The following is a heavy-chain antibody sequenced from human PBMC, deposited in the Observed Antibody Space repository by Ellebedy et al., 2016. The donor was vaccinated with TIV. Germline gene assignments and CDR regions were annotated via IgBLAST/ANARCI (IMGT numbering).Heavy chain of an antibody. D-gene: IGHD1-1*01. CDR1: GGSFSGYY. J-gene: IGHJ4*02. CDR2: INQSGST. CDR3: ARRSDWNDINWHY. V-gene: IGHV4-34*01. Sequence: MPSETLSLTCAVYGGSFSGYYWNWIRQPPGKGLEWIGEINQSGSTNYNPSLKSRVTVSIDTSKNHFSLKLSSVTAADTAVYYCARRSDWNDINWHYWGQGTPVTVSS.